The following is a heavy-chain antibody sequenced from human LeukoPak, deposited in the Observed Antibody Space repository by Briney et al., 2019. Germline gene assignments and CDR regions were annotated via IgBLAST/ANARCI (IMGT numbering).Heavy chain of an antibody. CDR3: ANEIRPNDY. J-gene: IGHJ4*02. Sequence: GGSLRLSCEASGFTFSNHAMTWVRQAPGKGLEWVSAISISGDRTYYADSAKGRFTISRDNSKNTLHLQINSLRADDTAVYYCANEIRPNDYWGQGTLVTVSS. D-gene: IGHD6-6*01. CDR1: GFTFSNHA. V-gene: IGHV3-23*01. CDR2: ISISGDRT.